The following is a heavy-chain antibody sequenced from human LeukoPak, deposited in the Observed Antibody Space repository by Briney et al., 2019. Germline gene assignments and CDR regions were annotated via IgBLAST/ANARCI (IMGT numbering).Heavy chain of an antibody. CDR2: IIPIFGTA. CDR3: ASRGGRWLQLDWFDP. D-gene: IGHD5-24*01. V-gene: IGHV1-69*05. J-gene: IGHJ5*02. Sequence: SVKVSCKASGGTFSSYAISWVRQAPGQELEWMGGIIPIFGTANYAQKFQGRVTITTDESTSTAYMELSSLRSEDTAVYYCASRGGRWLQLDWFDPWGQGTLVTVSS. CDR1: GGTFSSYA.